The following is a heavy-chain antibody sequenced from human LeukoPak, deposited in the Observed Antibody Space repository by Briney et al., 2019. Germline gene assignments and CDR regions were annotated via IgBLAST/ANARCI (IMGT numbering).Heavy chain of an antibody. CDR3: ARGTLGIGTRPGYFDS. J-gene: IGHJ4*02. V-gene: IGHV4-59*11. CDR2: ISGSGST. CDR1: GGSLSTHH. D-gene: IGHD6-6*01. Sequence: SETLSLTCVVSGGSLSTHHWSWIRQSPGRGLEWIGYISGSGSTNYNPSLKSRVTISVDTSKNQFSLMLSSVTAADTAVYYCARGTLGIGTRPGYFDSWGQGTLVTVSS.